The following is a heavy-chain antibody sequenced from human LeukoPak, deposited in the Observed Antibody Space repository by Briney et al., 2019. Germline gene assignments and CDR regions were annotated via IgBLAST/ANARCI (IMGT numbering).Heavy chain of an antibody. CDR1: GYTFTGYD. D-gene: IGHD3-3*01. CDR2: MNPNSGNT. CDR3: ARGGYDFWSGYSPIYYYGMDV. Sequence: GASVKVSCKASGYTFTGYDINWVRQATGQGLEWMGWMNPNSGNTGYAQKFQGRVTMTRNTSISTAYMELSSLRSEDTAVYYCARGGYDFWSGYSPIYYYGMDVWGQGTTVTVSS. J-gene: IGHJ6*02. V-gene: IGHV1-8*01.